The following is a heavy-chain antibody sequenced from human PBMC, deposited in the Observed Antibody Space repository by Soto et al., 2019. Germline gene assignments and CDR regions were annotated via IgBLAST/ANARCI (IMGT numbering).Heavy chain of an antibody. CDR3: ARDTLPGY. CDR1: GGAISSDY. CDR2: IYYSGNT. J-gene: IGHJ4*02. Sequence: SETLSLTCTVSGGAISSDYWSWIRQPPGKGLEWIGYIYYSGNTNYNPSLKSRVTISVDTSKNQFSLKLSSVTAADTAVYYCARDTLPGYLGQGNLVTVS. V-gene: IGHV4-59*01.